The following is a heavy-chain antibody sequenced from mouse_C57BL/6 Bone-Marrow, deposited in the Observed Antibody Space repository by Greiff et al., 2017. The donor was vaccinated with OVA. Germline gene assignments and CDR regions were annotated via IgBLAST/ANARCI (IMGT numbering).Heavy chain of an antibody. CDR1: GYTFTDYY. CDR3: ARKGGYDRDYYAMDY. D-gene: IGHD2-2*01. CDR2: IYPGSGNT. Sequence: VQLVESGAELVRPGASVKLSCKASGYTFTDYYINWVKQRPGQGLEWIARIYPGSGNTYYNEKFKGKATLTAEKSSSTAYMQLSSLTSEDSAVYFCARKGGYDRDYYAMDYWGQGTSVTVSS. V-gene: IGHV1-76*01. J-gene: IGHJ4*01.